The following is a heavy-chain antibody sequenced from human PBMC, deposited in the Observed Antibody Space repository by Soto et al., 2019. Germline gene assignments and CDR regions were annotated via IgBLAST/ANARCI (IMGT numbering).Heavy chain of an antibody. V-gene: IGHV4-30-4*01. CDR1: GGSISSGDYY. Sequence: QVQLQESGPGLVKPSQTLSLTCTVSGGSISSGDYYWRWIRHPPGKGLEWIGYIYYSGSTHYNPSLKSRLTISLYTSKNQFSLKRSSVTAADTAVYYCAITTPADIVVVRRGRWFDPWGQGPLVTVSS. CDR3: AITTPADIVVVRRGRWFDP. CDR2: IYYSGST. J-gene: IGHJ5*02. D-gene: IGHD2-2*01.